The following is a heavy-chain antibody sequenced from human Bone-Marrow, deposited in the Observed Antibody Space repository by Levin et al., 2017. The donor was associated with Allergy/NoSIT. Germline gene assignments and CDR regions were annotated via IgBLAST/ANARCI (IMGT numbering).Heavy chain of an antibody. V-gene: IGHV3-7*01. CDR2: IKQDGSEK. CDR3: ARDPLAPFDY. J-gene: IGHJ4*02. CDR1: GFTFSNYW. Sequence: GGSLRLSCAASGFTFSNYWMGWVRQAPGKGLEWVANIKQDGSEKHYVDSVKGRFTIFRDNTKNSLYLQMDSLRAEDTAVYYCARDPLAPFDYWGQGTLVTVSS.